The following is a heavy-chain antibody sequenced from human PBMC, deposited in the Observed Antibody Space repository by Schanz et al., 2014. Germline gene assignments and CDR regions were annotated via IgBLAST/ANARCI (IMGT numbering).Heavy chain of an antibody. CDR3: AREDVVVVGVDFSYYYGMDV. CDR1: GYTFIDYS. J-gene: IGHJ6*02. CDR2: ITPKTGVK. Sequence: QVRLVQSRAEVKKPGASVKVSCKASGYTFIDYSLNWVRQAPGQGLEPLGRITPKTGVKNYAQKINDRVTMTREASTNTVYMELSRLTSDDMAVYYCAREDVVVVGVDFSYYYGMDVWGQGTTVVVSS. D-gene: IGHD2-21*01. V-gene: IGHV1-2*06.